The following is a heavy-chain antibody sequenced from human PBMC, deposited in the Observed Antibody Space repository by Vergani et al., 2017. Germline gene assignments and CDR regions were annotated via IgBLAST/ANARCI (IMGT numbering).Heavy chain of an antibody. V-gene: IGHV3-74*01. CDR1: GFTFSSYW. J-gene: IGHJ2*01. CDR2: INSDGSST. D-gene: IGHD6-13*01. Sequence: EVQLVESGGGLVQPGGSLRLSCAASGFTFSSYWMHWVRQAPGKGLVWVSRINSDGSSTSYADSVKGRFTISRDNAKNTRYLQMNSLRAEDTAVYYCARVSWPPRYSSSWRITFDRWYFDLWGRGTLVTVSS. CDR3: ARVSWPPRYSSSWRITFDRWYFDL.